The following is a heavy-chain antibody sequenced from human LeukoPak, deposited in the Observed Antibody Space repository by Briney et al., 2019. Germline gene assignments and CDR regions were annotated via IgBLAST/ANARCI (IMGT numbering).Heavy chain of an antibody. Sequence: SVKVSCKASGYTFTRHGISWVRQAPGQGLEWMGGIIPIFGTANYAQKFQGRVTITADESTSTAYMELSSLRSEDTAVYYCARDLDISWKGSFDYWGQGTPVTVSS. CDR3: ARDLDISWKGSFDY. CDR2: IIPIFGTA. D-gene: IGHD6-13*01. V-gene: IGHV1-69*13. CDR1: GYTFTRHG. J-gene: IGHJ4*02.